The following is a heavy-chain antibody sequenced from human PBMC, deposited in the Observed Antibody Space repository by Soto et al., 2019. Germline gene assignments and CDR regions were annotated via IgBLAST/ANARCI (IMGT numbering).Heavy chain of an antibody. J-gene: IGHJ4*02. Sequence: SQTLSLTCDISGDSVSTNHATWNWIRQSPSRGLEWLGRTYYRSKWYNDYAVSVRSRITINPDTSKNQFSLQLNSVTPEDTAVYYCARDSTRLAVAGTFDYWGQGTLVTVSS. V-gene: IGHV6-1*01. CDR1: GDSVSTNHAT. CDR3: ARDSTRLAVAGTFDY. D-gene: IGHD6-19*01. CDR2: TYYRSKWYN.